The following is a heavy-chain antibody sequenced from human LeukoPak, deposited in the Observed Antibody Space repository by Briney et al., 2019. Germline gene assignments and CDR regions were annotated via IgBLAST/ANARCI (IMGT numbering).Heavy chain of an antibody. V-gene: IGHV4-59*01. CDR1: GGSISSYY. CDR2: IYYSGST. CDR3: ARVAAAGATFDP. D-gene: IGHD1-26*01. Sequence: SETLSLTCTASGGSISSYYWSWIRQPPGKGLEWIGYIYYSGSTNYNPSLKSRVTISVDTSKNQFSLKLSSVTAADTAVYYCARVAAAGATFDPWGQGTLVTVSS. J-gene: IGHJ5*02.